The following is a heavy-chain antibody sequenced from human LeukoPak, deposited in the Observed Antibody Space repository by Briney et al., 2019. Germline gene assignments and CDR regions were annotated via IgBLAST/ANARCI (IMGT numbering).Heavy chain of an antibody. D-gene: IGHD5-12*01. J-gene: IGHJ4*02. V-gene: IGHV4-34*01. Sequence: SETLSLTCAVYGGSFSGYYWSWIRQPPGKGLEWTGEINHSGSTNYNPSLKSRVTISVDTSKNQFSLKLSSVTAADTAVYYCARGLATIFDYWGQGTLVTVSS. CDR1: GGSFSGYY. CDR2: INHSGST. CDR3: ARGLATIFDY.